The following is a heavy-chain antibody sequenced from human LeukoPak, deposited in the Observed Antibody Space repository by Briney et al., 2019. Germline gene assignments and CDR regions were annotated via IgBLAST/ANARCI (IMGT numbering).Heavy chain of an antibody. J-gene: IGHJ4*02. Sequence: XQAXGXXXEWISYIGIDSGNTNYADSVKGRFTISGDKAKNSLYLQMNSLRVEDTAVYYCARDYKYAFDNWGQGTLVTVSS. V-gene: IGHV3-11*06. D-gene: IGHD5-24*01. CDR2: IGIDSGNT. CDR3: ARDYKYAFDN.